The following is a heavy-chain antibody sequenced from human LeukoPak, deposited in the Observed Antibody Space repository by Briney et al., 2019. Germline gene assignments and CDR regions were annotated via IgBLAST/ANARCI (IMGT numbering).Heavy chain of an antibody. V-gene: IGHV3-23*01. J-gene: IGHJ4*02. Sequence: PGGSLRLSCAASGFTFSSYAMSWVRQAPGKGLEWVSAISGSGGSTYYADSVKGRFTISRDNSKNTLYLQMNSLRAEDTAVYYFAKDSARYDRSGFLHYWGQGTLVTVSS. D-gene: IGHD3-22*01. CDR2: ISGSGGST. CDR3: AKDSARYDRSGFLHY. CDR1: GFTFSSYA.